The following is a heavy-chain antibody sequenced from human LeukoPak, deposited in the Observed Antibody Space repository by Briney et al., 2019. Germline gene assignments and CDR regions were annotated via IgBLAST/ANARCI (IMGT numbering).Heavy chain of an antibody. CDR3: AKGRTPFGGHDHFDY. V-gene: IGHV3-23*01. Sequence: GGSLRLSCAASGFTFSSYDMSWVRQAPGKGLEWVSAISGSGGSTYYADSVKGRFTISRDNSKNTLYLQMNSLRAEDTAVYYCAKGRTPFGGHDHFDYWGQGTLVTVSS. D-gene: IGHD5-12*01. CDR2: ISGSGGST. J-gene: IGHJ4*02. CDR1: GFTFSSYD.